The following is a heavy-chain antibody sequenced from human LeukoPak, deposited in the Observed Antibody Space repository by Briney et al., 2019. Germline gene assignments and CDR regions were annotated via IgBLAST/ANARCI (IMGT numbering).Heavy chain of an antibody. CDR1: GFTLSSYA. D-gene: IGHD1-26*01. CDR2: ISYDGSNK. Sequence: GGSLRLSCAASGFTLSSYAMHWVRQAPGKGLEWVAVISYDGSNKYYADSVKGRFTISRDNSKNTLYLQMNSLRAEDTAVYYCAKVGAGAFDYWGQGTLVTVSS. CDR3: AKVGAGAFDY. J-gene: IGHJ4*02. V-gene: IGHV3-30-3*01.